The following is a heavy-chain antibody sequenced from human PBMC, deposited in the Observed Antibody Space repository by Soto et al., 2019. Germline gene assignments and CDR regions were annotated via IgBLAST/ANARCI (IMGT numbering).Heavy chain of an antibody. CDR1: GFTFSSYA. CDR2: TRGNGGAI. Sequence: GSLRLSCAASGFTFSSYAMSWVRQTPGKGLEWVSVTRGNGGAISYADSVKGRFTISRDNPKNTLYLQMNGLRAEDTAVYYCAKGYGMDVWGQGTTVTVSS. V-gene: IGHV3-23*01. CDR3: AKGYGMDV. J-gene: IGHJ6*02.